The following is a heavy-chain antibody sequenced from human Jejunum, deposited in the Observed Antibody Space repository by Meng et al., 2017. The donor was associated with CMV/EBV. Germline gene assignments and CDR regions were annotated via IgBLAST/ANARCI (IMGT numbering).Heavy chain of an antibody. V-gene: IGHV4-34*01. CDR2: INYRGST. CDR3: ARCPRDDDSGYWFFDN. J-gene: IGHJ4*02. Sequence: VQLQGWGAGLLKPSGTLSLTCAVVGGSFSGYYWSWIRQPPGKGLEWIGEINYRGSTNYSPSLKSRVTMSLDTSKNQFSLKLTSVTAADTAMYYCARCPRDDDSGYWFFDNWGQGTLVTVSS. D-gene: IGHD3-22*01. CDR1: GGSFSGYY.